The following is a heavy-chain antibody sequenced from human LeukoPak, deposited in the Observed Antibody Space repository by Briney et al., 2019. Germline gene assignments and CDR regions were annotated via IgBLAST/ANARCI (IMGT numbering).Heavy chain of an antibody. V-gene: IGHV1-69*16. CDR2: IIPILGTA. CDR1: GGTFSSYT. D-gene: IGHD3-10*01. J-gene: IGHJ4*02. Sequence: SVKVSCKASGGTFSSYTISWVRQAPGQGLEWMGRIIPILGTANYAQKFQGRVTITTDESTSTAYMELSSLRSEDTAVYYCARDRGIYGSGSYSKDYWGQGTLVTVSS. CDR3: ARDRGIYGSGSYSKDY.